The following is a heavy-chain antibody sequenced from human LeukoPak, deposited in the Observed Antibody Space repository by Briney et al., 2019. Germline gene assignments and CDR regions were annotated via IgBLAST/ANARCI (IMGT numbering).Heavy chain of an antibody. CDR1: GFTVSSNY. CDR3: ARAPSGWSDYWYFDL. D-gene: IGHD6-19*01. V-gene: IGHV3-53*01. J-gene: IGHJ2*01. CDR2: IYSGGVT. Sequence: AGGSLRLSCAASGFTVSSNYMSWVRQAPGKGLERVSLIYSGGVTYYADTVKGRFIISRDNSKNTLFLQMNSLRAEDTAVYYCARAPSGWSDYWYFDLWGRGTLVTVSS.